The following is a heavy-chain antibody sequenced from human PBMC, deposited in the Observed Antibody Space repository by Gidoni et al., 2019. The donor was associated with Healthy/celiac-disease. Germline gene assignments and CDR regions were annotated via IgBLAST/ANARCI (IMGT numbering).Heavy chain of an antibody. D-gene: IGHD4-17*01. Sequence: EVQLLESGGGLVQPGGSLSLYFAVSGFTFSRYAMSWVRQAPGKGLKWFSGISSSGGSTYYGDSVKGRFTISRDNSKNTLYLQINSLRAEDTAVYYCAKVAISTVILKYYFDYWGQGTLVTVSS. CDR3: AKVAISTVILKYYFDY. CDR2: ISSSGGST. J-gene: IGHJ4*02. CDR1: GFTFSRYA. V-gene: IGHV3-23*01.